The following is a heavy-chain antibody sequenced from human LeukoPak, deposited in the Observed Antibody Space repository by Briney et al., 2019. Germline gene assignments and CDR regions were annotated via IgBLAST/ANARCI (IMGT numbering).Heavy chain of an antibody. CDR1: GYTLTELS. Sequence: ASVKVSCKVSGYTLTELSMHWVRQAPGKGLEWMGGFGPEDGETIYAQKFQGRVTMTEDTSTDTAYMELSSLRSEDTAVYYCATNPGYSSGWAFLYWGQGTLVTVSS. CDR2: FGPEDGET. CDR3: ATNPGYSSGWAFLY. V-gene: IGHV1-24*01. J-gene: IGHJ4*02. D-gene: IGHD6-19*01.